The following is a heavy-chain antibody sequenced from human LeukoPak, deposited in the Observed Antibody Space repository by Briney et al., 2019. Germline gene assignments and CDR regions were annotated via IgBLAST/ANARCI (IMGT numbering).Heavy chain of an antibody. CDR2: IKEDGSEK. V-gene: IGHV3-7*01. J-gene: IGHJ3*02. D-gene: IGHD4-17*01. CDR3: ARVNVHGDFDI. CDR1: GFTFSSYW. Sequence: GGSLRLSCAASGFTFSSYWMSWVRQAPGRGLEWMANIKEDGSEKYYEDSVKGRFTISRDNAKNSVSLQMTSLRAEDTALYYCARVNVHGDFDIWGQGTMVTVSS.